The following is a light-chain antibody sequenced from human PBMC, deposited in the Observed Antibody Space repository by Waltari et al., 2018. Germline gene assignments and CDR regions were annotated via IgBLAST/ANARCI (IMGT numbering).Light chain of an antibody. J-gene: IGKJ3*01. CDR2: DAS. Sequence: EIVLTQSPATLSLSPGEGATLSCRASQSVGSYLAWSQPKPGQAPRLLISDASNSATGIPVRFSGSGSGTDFTLTISSLEPEDFAVYYGQQRSNWPPFTFGPGTKVDMK. CDR3: QQRSNWPPFT. V-gene: IGKV3-11*01. CDR1: QSVGSY.